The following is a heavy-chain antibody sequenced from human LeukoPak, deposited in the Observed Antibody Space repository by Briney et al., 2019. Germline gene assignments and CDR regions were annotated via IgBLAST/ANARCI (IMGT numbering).Heavy chain of an antibody. CDR2: IYVTGST. CDR1: GASISSCY. J-gene: IGHJ5*02. D-gene: IGHD1-7*01. Sequence: SETLSLTCTVSGASISSCYWSWIRQPAGKALEWIGRIYVTGSTTYNPSLESRVTMSLDTSKNHFSLKLRSVTAADTAVYYCARDSGTTGEVKFDPWGQGTLVTVSS. CDR3: ARDSGTTGEVKFDP. V-gene: IGHV4-4*07.